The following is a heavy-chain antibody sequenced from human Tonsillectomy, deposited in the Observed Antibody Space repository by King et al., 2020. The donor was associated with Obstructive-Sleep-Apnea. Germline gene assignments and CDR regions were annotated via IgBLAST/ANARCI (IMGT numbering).Heavy chain of an antibody. CDR3: VKSYSSGWYVPFDF. D-gene: IGHD6-19*01. V-gene: IGHV3-9*01. Sequence: QLVQSGGGLVKPGRSLRVSCAASGFTFDDYGMHWVRQAPGKGLEWVSGISWNSGSIGYADSVKGRFTISRDNAKNSLYLQMNSLRAEDTALYYCVKSYSSGWYVPFDFWGQGTLVTVFS. CDR1: GFTFDDYG. J-gene: IGHJ4*02. CDR2: ISWNSGSI.